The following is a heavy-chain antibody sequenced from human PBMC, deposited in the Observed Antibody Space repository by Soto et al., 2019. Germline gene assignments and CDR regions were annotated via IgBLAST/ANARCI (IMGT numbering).Heavy chain of an antibody. CDR2: IKQDGSEK. D-gene: IGHD1-26*01. Sequence: HPGGSLRLSCAASGFTFSSYWMSWVRQAPGKGLEWVANIKQDGSEKYYVDSVKGRFTISRDNAKNSLYLQMNSLRAEDTAVYYCASEEDSGRYFFDYWGQGTLVTVSS. CDR3: ASEEDSGRYFFDY. V-gene: IGHV3-7*01. CDR1: GFTFSSYW. J-gene: IGHJ4*02.